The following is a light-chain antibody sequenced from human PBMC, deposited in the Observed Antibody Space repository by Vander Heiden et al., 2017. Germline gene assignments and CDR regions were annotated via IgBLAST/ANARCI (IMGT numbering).Light chain of an antibody. J-gene: IGKJ3*01. CDR1: QGIAKY. CDR2: AAS. CDR3: QQLDKSPFT. V-gene: IGKV1-9*01. Sequence: DIQLTQSPAFVSASVGDRVTITCRASQGIAKYFAWYQQEAGKAPKLLIYAASTLRSGVPSRFSGSSSESGTEFTLAINGLQPEDFATYYCQQLDKSPFTFGPGTQV.